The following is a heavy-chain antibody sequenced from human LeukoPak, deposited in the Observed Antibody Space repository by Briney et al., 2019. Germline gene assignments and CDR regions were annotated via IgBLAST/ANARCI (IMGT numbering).Heavy chain of an antibody. J-gene: IGHJ4*02. D-gene: IGHD2/OR15-2a*01. CDR1: GGSFSGYY. CDR3: ARGRGTLDY. CDR2: INHSGST. Sequence: SETLSLTCAVYGGSFSGYYWSWIRQPPGKGLEWIGEINHSGSTNYNPSLKSRVTISVDTSKIQFSLKLSSVTAADTAVYYCARGRGTLDYWGQGTLVTVSS. V-gene: IGHV4-34*01.